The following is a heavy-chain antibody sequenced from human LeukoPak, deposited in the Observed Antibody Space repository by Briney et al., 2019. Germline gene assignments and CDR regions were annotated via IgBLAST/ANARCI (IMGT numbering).Heavy chain of an antibody. V-gene: IGHV3-74*01. CDR2: IGSDGTST. J-gene: IGHJ3*01. D-gene: IGHD6-25*01. CDR3: ARDQYSSAWGRGAFGV. Sequence: PGGSLRLSCAASGFTFSIYSMNWFRQPPGKGLVLVSRIGSDGTSTTYADSVKGRFTISRDNAKNTLYLQMNSLRAEDTAVYYCARDQYSSAWGRGAFGVWGQGTMVSVSS. CDR1: GFTFSIYS.